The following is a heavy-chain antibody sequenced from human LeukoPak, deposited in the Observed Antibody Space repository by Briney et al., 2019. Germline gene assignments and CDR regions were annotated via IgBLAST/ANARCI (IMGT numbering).Heavy chain of an antibody. CDR2: ISGSGGST. CDR1: GFTFSSYA. J-gene: IGHJ5*02. D-gene: IGHD3-22*01. Sequence: GGSLRLSCAASGFTFSSYAMSWVRQAPGKGLEWVSAISGSGGSTYYADSVKGRFTISRDNSKNTLYLQMNSLRAEDTAVYYCAKDSSSGYQSNWFDPRGQGTLVTVSS. CDR3: AKDSSSGYQSNWFDP. V-gene: IGHV3-23*01.